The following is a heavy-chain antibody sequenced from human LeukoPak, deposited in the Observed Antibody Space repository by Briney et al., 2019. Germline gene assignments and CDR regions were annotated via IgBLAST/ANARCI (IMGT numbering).Heavy chain of an antibody. D-gene: IGHD3-22*01. CDR3: ASGFMGYDRSGYYDDAFDI. CDR1: GYTFTGYY. CDR2: INPNSGGT. J-gene: IGHJ3*02. V-gene: IGHV1-2*02. Sequence: ASVKVSCKASGYTFTGYYMHWVRQAPGQGLEWMGWINPNSGGTNYAQKFQGRVAMTRDTSISTAYMELNRLRSDDTAVYYCASGFMGYDRSGYYDDAFDIWGQGQWSPSLQ.